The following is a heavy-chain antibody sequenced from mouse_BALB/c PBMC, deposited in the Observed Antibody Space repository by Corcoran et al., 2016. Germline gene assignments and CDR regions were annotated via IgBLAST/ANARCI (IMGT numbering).Heavy chain of an antibody. Sequence: QIQLVQSGTELKKPGETVKISCKASGYTFTNYGMNWVKQAPGKGLKWMGWINTYTGEPTYADDFKGRFAFSLETSASTAYLQINNLKNEDTATYFCARGLGLQAMDYWGQGTSVTVSS. CDR1: GYTFTNYG. J-gene: IGHJ4*01. CDR2: INTYTGEP. V-gene: IGHV9-3-1*01. CDR3: ARGLGLQAMDY. D-gene: IGHD3-1*01.